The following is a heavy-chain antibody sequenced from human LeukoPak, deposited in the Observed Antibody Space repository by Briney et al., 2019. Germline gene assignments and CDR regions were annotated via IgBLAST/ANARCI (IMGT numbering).Heavy chain of an antibody. V-gene: IGHV4-59*08. CDR3: AGHRPRNTVDF. D-gene: IGHD2/OR15-2a*01. Sequence: SETLSLTCTVSGGSISSYYWSWIRQPPGKGLEWIAYISDIGSINYNPSLKSRVTISLDTPKNQFSLKLSSVTAADTAVYYCAGHRPRNTVDFWGQGTLVTVSS. CDR1: GGSISSYY. J-gene: IGHJ4*02. CDR2: ISDIGSI.